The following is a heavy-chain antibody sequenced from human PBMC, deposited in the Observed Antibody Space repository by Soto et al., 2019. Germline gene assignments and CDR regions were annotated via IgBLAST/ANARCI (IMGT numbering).Heavy chain of an antibody. D-gene: IGHD2-15*01. CDR2: MYLDGDK. V-gene: IGHV2-5*02. CDR1: GFSLTTSGVG. CDR3: AHREDCSGGTCCVAF. J-gene: IGHJ4*02. Sequence: QITLKESGPTLVKPTQTLTLTCTFSGFSLTTSGVGVGWIRQPPGKALEWLALMYLDGDKRYSPSVSSRLTITKDTSKNRVVLTMTNLDPVDTATFYCAHREDCSGGTCCVAFWGQGTLDTVSS.